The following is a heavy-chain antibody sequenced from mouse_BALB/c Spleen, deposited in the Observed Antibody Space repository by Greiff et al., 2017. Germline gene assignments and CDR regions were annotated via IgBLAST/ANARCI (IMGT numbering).Heavy chain of an antibody. CDR1: GYTFTSYT. J-gene: IGHJ4*01. V-gene: IGHV1-4*01. D-gene: IGHD2-14*01. CDR2: INPSSGYT. Sequence: QVQLKESGAELARPGASVKMSCKASGYTFTSYTMHWVKQRPGQGLEWIGYINPSSGYTNYNQKFKDKATLTADKSSSTAYMQLSSLTSEDSAVYYCAREDRYDEGTSYAMDYWGQGTSVTVSS. CDR3: AREDRYDEGTSYAMDY.